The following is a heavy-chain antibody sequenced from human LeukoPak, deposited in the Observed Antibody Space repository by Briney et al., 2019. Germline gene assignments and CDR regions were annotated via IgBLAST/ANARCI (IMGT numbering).Heavy chain of an antibody. D-gene: IGHD4-11*01. CDR2: IWYDGSNK. Sequence: GRSLRLSCAASGFTFSSYGMHWVRQAPGKGLDWVAVIWYDGSNKYYADSVKGRFTISRDNSKNTLYLQMNSLRAEDTAVYYCARDLSVTTSWFDPWGQGTLVTVSS. CDR3: ARDLSVTTSWFDP. J-gene: IGHJ5*02. CDR1: GFTFSSYG. V-gene: IGHV3-33*01.